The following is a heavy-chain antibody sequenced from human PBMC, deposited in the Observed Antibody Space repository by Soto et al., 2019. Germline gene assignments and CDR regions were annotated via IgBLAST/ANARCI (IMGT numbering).Heavy chain of an antibody. CDR3: ARSGAIWFGELLGRKRGYYFDY. D-gene: IGHD3-10*01. J-gene: IGHJ4*02. Sequence: QVQLVESGGGVAQPGRSLRLSCAASGFTFSSYAMHWVRQAPGKGLEWVAVISYDGSNKYYADSVKGRFTISRDNSKNTLYLQMNSLRAEDTAVYYCARSGAIWFGELLGRKRGYYFDYWGQGTLVTVSS. CDR1: GFTFSSYA. V-gene: IGHV3-30-3*01. CDR2: ISYDGSNK.